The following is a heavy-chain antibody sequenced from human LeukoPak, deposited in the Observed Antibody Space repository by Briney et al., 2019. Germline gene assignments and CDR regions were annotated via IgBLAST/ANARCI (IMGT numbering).Heavy chain of an antibody. D-gene: IGHD5-24*01. CDR2: IKQDGSEK. CDR1: GFTFSSYW. Sequence: GGSLRLPCAASGFTFSSYWMNWDRQAPGKGLEWVANIKQDGSEKNYVDFVKGRFTISRDNAKNSLDLQMNSLRAEDTAVYYCARARGDGYQWYFDLWGRGTLVTVSS. CDR3: ARARGDGYQWYFDL. J-gene: IGHJ2*01. V-gene: IGHV3-7*01.